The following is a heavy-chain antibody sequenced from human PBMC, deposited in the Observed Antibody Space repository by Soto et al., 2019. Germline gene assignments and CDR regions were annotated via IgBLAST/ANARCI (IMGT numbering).Heavy chain of an antibody. Sequence: SETLSLTCTVPGGSIDSGDYYWSWIRQPPGKGLEWIGYVYYSGTTNYNPFLKSRVTLSLDKSKNQFSLKMNSVTAADTAVSHCATDAIAPPNYFDTWGQGTLVTVSS. J-gene: IGHJ5*02. CDR2: VYYSGTT. CDR1: GGSIDSGDYY. V-gene: IGHV4-61*08. D-gene: IGHD4-4*01. CDR3: ATDAIAPPNYFDT.